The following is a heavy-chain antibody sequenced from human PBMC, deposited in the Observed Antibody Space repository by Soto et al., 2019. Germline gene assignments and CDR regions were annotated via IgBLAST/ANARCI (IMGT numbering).Heavy chain of an antibody. J-gene: IGHJ6*02. V-gene: IGHV5-51*01. CDR3: ARHNILTGYYFPYYYYGMDV. CDR1: GYSFTSYW. D-gene: IGHD3-9*01. Sequence: LGEALKISCKGSGYSFTSYWIVWVRQMPGKGLEGMGIIYPGDSDTRYSPSFQGQVTISADKSISTAYLQWSSLKASDTAMYYCARHNILTGYYFPYYYYGMDVWGQGTTVTVSS. CDR2: IYPGDSDT.